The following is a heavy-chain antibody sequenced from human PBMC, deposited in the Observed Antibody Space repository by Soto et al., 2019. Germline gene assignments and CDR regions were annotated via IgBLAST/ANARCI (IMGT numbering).Heavy chain of an antibody. CDR3: AKIRSIAAAFSDY. V-gene: IGHV3-23*01. J-gene: IGHJ4*02. CDR2: ISVTGAST. Sequence: GGSLRLSCAASGLTFSGSAMSWVRQAPGKGLEWVSSISVTGASTYYADSVQGRFTVSRDNSKDTFFLEMNSLRAEDTAVYFCAKIRSIAAAFSDYWGQGTLVTVSS. CDR1: GLTFSGSA. D-gene: IGHD6-13*01.